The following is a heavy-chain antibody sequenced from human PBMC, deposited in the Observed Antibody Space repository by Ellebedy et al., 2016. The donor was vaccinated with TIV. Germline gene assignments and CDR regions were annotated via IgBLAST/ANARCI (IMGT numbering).Heavy chain of an antibody. Sequence: PGGSLRLSCAASGLTFSSHAMSWVRQAPGKGLEWVSSITESGGNTYYADSVKGRFTISRDNSKKTVYLQMDSLRVEDTAVYYCASGAFDIWGQGTTVTVSS. V-gene: IGHV3-23*01. J-gene: IGHJ3*02. CDR3: ASGAFDI. CDR2: ITESGGNT. CDR1: GLTFSSHA.